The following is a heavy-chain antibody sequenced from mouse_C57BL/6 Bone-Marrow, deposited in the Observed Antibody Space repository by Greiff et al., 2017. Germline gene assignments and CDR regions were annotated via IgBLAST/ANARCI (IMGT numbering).Heavy chain of an antibody. CDR2: IYPTSGRT. CDR3: ARSGPLVRCFDY. J-gene: IGHJ2*01. CDR1: GYTFTSYW. D-gene: IGHD1-1*01. Sequence: QVQLQQPGAELVKPGASVKMSCKASGYTFTSYWITWVKQRPGQGLEWIGDIYPTSGRTNYNEKFKSKAILTVDTSSNTAYMQLSSLTSEDSAVFYCARSGPLVRCFDYWGQGTTLTVSS. V-gene: IGHV1-55*01.